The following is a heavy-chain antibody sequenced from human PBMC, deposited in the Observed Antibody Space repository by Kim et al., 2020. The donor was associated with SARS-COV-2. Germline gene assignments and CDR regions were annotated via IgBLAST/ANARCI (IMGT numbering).Heavy chain of an antibody. D-gene: IGHD2-15*01. Sequence: SETLSLTCTVSGGSIRSSSFYWGWIRQSPGKGLEWIGSIYYDGRTYDNPSLKSRVTISVDTSKNQFSLKLSSVTAADSAVYYCARDIMWRGYCGGGSCPFDYWGQGTLVTVSS. J-gene: IGHJ4*02. CDR1: GGSIRSSSFY. CDR2: IYYDGRT. CDR3: ARDIMWRGYCGGGSCPFDY. V-gene: IGHV4-39*07.